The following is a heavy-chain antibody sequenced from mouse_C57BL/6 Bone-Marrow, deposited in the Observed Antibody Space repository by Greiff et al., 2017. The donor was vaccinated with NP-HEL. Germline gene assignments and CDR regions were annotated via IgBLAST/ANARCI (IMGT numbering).Heavy chain of an antibody. CDR1: GYTFTSYW. J-gene: IGHJ2*01. D-gene: IGHD2-3*01. V-gene: IGHV1-50*01. Sequence: VQLQQPGAELVKPGASVKLSCKASGYTFTSYWMQWVKQRPGQGLEWIGEIDPSDSYTNYNQKFKGKATLTVDTSSSTAYMQLSSLTSEDSAVYYCAFRDGYPGGYWGQGTTLTVSS. CDR2: IDPSDSYT. CDR3: AFRDGYPGGY.